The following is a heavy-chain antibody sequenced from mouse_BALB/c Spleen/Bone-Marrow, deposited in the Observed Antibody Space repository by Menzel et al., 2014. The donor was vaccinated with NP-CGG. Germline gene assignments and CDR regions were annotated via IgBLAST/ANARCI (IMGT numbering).Heavy chain of an antibody. Sequence: EVKLVESGGGLVQPGGSLKLSCAASGFTFSSYGMSWVRQTPDKRLELVASININGGSTYYPDSVKGRFTISRDNAKNTLSLQMSSLKSEDTAMYYCARGNYGNYVDYFDYWGQGTTLTVSS. D-gene: IGHD2-1*01. J-gene: IGHJ2*01. V-gene: IGHV5-6-3*01. CDR2: ININGGST. CDR3: ARGNYGNYVDYFDY. CDR1: GFTFSSYG.